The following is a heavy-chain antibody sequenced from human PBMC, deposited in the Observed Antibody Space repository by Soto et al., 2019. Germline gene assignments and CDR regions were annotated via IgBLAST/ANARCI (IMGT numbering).Heavy chain of an antibody. CDR2: IYYSGST. CDR3: ARARDYDYIWGSYRYPWFDP. Sequence: SETLSLTCTVSGGSISSSSYYWGWIRQPPGKGLEWIGSIYYSGSTYYNPSLKSRVTISVDTSKNQFSLKLSSVTAADTAVYYCARARDYDYIWGSYRYPWFDPWGQGTLVTVS. CDR1: GGSISSSSYY. J-gene: IGHJ5*02. V-gene: IGHV4-39*01. D-gene: IGHD3-16*02.